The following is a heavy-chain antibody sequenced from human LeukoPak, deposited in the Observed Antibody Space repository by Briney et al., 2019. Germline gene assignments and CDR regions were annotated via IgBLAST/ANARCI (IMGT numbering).Heavy chain of an antibody. CDR3: TTEATVTTSDWFDP. D-gene: IGHD4-17*01. CDR1: GFTFSNAW. CDR2: IKSKTDGGTT. Sequence: GGSLRLSCAASGFTFSNAWMSWVRPAPGKGLEWVGRIKSKTDGGTTDYAAPVKGRFTISRDDSKNTLYLQMNSLKTEDTAVYYCTTEATVTTSDWFDPWGQGTLVTVSS. V-gene: IGHV3-15*01. J-gene: IGHJ5*02.